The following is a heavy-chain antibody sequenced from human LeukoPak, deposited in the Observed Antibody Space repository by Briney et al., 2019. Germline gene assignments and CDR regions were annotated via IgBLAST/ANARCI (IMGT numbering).Heavy chain of an antibody. CDR1: GFPFSSNS. V-gene: IGHV3-21*01. Sequence: GGSLRLSCEASGFPFSSNSMSWVRQARGKGLEWVSSITSSSRYIYYADSVKGRFTISRDNAKNSLYLQMNSLRAEDTAVYYCARGPHKRTYDRDNWFDPWGQGTLVTVSS. CDR3: ARGPHKRTYDRDNWFDP. J-gene: IGHJ5*02. D-gene: IGHD3-3*01. CDR2: ITSSSRYI.